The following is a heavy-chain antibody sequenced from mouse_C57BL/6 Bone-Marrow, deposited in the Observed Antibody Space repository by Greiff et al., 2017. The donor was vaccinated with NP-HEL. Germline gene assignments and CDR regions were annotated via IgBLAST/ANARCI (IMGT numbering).Heavy chain of an antibody. Sequence: EVQLQQSGPELVKPGASVKISCKASGYSFTGYYMNWVKQSPEKSLEWIGEINPSTGGTTYNQKFKAKATLTVDKSSSTAYMQLKSLTSEDSAVYYCARYRDYGSSDAMDYWGQGTSVTVSS. CDR1: GYSFTGYY. CDR2: INPSTGGT. J-gene: IGHJ4*01. CDR3: ARYRDYGSSDAMDY. V-gene: IGHV1-42*01. D-gene: IGHD1-1*01.